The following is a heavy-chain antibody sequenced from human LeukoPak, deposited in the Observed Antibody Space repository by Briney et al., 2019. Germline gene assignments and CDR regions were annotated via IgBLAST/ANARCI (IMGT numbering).Heavy chain of an antibody. V-gene: IGHV4-34*01. CDR3: ARVAIFSAYYYYGMDV. D-gene: IGHD3-3*01. CDR2: INHSGST. J-gene: IGHJ6*02. Sequence: PSETLSLTCAVYGGSFSGYYWSWIRQPPGKGLEWIGEINHSGSTNYNPSLKSRVTISVDTSKNQLSLKLSSVTAADTAVYYCARVAIFSAYYYYGMDVWGQGTTVTVSS. CDR1: GGSFSGYY.